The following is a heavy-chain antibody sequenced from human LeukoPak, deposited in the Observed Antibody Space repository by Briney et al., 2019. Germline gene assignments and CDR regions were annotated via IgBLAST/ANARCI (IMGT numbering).Heavy chain of an antibody. Sequence: GGSLRLSCAASGFSFSSYGMSWVRQAPGKGLEWVSAISGSGGSTYYADSVKGRFTVSRDNSKNTLYLQMNSLRAEGTAVYYWARAILYCSGGSCYPSGGVFDYWGQGTLVTVSS. J-gene: IGHJ4*02. CDR2: ISGSGGST. V-gene: IGHV3-23*01. D-gene: IGHD2-15*01. CDR1: GFSFSSYG. CDR3: ARAILYCSGGSCYPSGGVFDY.